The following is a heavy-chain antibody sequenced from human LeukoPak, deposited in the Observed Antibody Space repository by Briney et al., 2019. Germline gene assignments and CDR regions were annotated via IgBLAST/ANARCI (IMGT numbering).Heavy chain of an antibody. Sequence: GGSLRLSCAASGFTFSSYSMNWVRPAPGKGLEWVSYISGTSNTIYYADSVKGRFTISSDNAKKSLYLQVNSLRAEDTAIYYCARDLGSYSSGWYMGFDYWGQGTLVTVSS. CDR1: GFTFSSYS. CDR3: ARDLGSYSSGWYMGFDY. J-gene: IGHJ4*02. CDR2: ISGTSNTI. V-gene: IGHV3-48*01. D-gene: IGHD6-19*01.